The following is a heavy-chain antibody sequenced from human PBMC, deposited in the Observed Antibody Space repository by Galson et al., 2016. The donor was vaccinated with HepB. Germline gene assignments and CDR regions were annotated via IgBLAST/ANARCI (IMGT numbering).Heavy chain of an antibody. D-gene: IGHD1-26*01. J-gene: IGHJ4*02. Sequence: SVKVSCKASGGTFSSYAFSWVRQAPGQGLEWMGRSVPILGMANYAQTFQGSVTFARDTSANTAYMELSSLRSEDTAVYYCAREGNYYTLDYWGQGTLVIVSS. V-gene: IGHV1-69*04. CDR3: AREGNYYTLDY. CDR1: GGTFSSYA. CDR2: SVPILGMA.